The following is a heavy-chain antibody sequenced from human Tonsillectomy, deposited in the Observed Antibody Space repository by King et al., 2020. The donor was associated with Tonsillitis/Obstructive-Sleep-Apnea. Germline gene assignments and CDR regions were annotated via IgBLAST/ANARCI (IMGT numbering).Heavy chain of an antibody. D-gene: IGHD5-24*01. Sequence: QLVQSGGGLVQPGRSLRLSCPASGFTFGDYAMSWVRQAPGKGLEWVGFIRSKAYGGTTEYAASVKGRFTISRDDSKSIAYLQMNSLKTEDTAVYYCTLEDFDIWGQGTLVTVSS. J-gene: IGHJ3*02. CDR3: TLEDFDI. CDR2: IRSKAYGGTT. V-gene: IGHV3-49*04. CDR1: GFTFGDYA.